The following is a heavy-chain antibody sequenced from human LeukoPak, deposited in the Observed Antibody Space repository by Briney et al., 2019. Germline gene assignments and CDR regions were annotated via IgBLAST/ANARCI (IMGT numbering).Heavy chain of an antibody. D-gene: IGHD3-10*01. V-gene: IGHV3-30*18. J-gene: IGHJ4*02. Sequence: PGGSLRLSCAASGFTFSSYGMHWVRQAPGKGLEWVAVISYDGSNKYYADSVKGRFTISRDNSKNTLYLQMNSLRAEDTAVYYCAKDSPYGVCDYWGQGTLVTVSS. CDR3: AKDSPYGVCDY. CDR2: ISYDGSNK. CDR1: GFTFSSYG.